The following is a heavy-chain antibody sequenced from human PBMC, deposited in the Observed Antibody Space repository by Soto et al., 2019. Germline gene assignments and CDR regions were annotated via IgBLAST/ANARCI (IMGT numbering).Heavy chain of an antibody. Sequence: GGSLRLSCAASGFTFSSYSMHWVRQVPGKGLECVSAIGTAGDTNYAGSVKGRFTISRENAKNSLYLQMNSLRAGDTAIYFCGRAIGPTLFDYWGQGALVTVSS. J-gene: IGHJ4*02. CDR3: GRAIGPTLFDY. CDR2: IGTAGDT. V-gene: IGHV3-13*04. D-gene: IGHD3-22*01. CDR1: GFTFSSYS.